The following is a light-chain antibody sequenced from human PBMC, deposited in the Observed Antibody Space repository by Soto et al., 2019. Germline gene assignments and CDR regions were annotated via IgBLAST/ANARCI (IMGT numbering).Light chain of an antibody. CDR3: QQYSNWPLT. Sequence: EIVLTQSPATLSLSPGERATLSCRASQSVSSYLAWYQQKPGQAPRLLIYGASTRATGTPARFSGSGSGREFTLTISSLQSEDSAVYYCQQYSNWPLTFGQGTRLEI. J-gene: IGKJ5*01. CDR2: GAS. CDR1: QSVSSY. V-gene: IGKV3-15*01.